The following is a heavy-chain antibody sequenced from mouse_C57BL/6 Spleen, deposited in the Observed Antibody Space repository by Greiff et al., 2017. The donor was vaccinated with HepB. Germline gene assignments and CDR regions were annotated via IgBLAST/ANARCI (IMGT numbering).Heavy chain of an antibody. J-gene: IGHJ3*01. CDR3: ARDGGLLKGGLAY. CDR1: GFTFSSYA. Sequence: EVKLVESGGGLVKPGGSLKLSCAASGFTFSSYAMSWVRQTPEKRLEWVATISDDGSYTYYPDNVKGRCTISRDNAKNNLYLQMSHLKSEDTAMYYCARDGGLLKGGLAYWGQGTLVTVSA. CDR2: ISDDGSYT. D-gene: IGHD2-14*01. V-gene: IGHV5-4*01.